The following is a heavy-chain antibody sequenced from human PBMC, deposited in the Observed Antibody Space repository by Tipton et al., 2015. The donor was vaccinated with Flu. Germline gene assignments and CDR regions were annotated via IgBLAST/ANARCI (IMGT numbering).Heavy chain of an antibody. J-gene: IGHJ4*02. V-gene: IGHV1-2*02. D-gene: IGHD6-19*01. CDR2: INSNSGGT. Sequence: QLVQSGAEVKKPGASVKVSCKASGYTFTGYYMHWVRQAPGQGLEWMGWINSNSGGTNYAQKFQGRVTMTRDTSISTAYMELSRLRSDDTAVYHCARDYSSGWEGFDYWGQGTLVTVSS. CDR1: GYTFTGYY. CDR3: ARDYSSGWEGFDY.